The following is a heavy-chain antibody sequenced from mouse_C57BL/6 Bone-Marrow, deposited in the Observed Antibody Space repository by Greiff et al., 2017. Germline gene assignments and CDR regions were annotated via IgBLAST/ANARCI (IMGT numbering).Heavy chain of an antibody. CDR1: GYTFTSYW. V-gene: IGHV1-52*01. J-gene: IGHJ1*03. D-gene: IGHD1-1*01. Sequence: QVQLQQPGAELVRPGSSVKLSCKASGYTFTSYWMHWVKQRPIQGLEWIGNIDPSDSETHYNQKFKDKATLTVDKSSSTAYMQLSSLTSEDSAVYYCARRITTVVAKDWYFDVWGTGTTVTVSS. CDR2: IDPSDSET. CDR3: ARRITTVVAKDWYFDV.